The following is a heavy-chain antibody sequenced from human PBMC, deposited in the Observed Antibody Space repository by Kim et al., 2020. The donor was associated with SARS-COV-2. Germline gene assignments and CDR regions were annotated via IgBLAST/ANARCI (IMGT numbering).Heavy chain of an antibody. CDR3: AKDSAHPIMITFGGVQNAFDI. Sequence: GGSLRLSCAASGFTFSSYGMHWVRQAPGKGLEWVAVISYDGSNKYYADSVKGRFTISRDNSKNTLYLQMNSLRAEDTAVYYCAKDSAHPIMITFGGVQNAFDIWGQGTMVTVSS. CDR2: ISYDGSNK. D-gene: IGHD3-16*01. V-gene: IGHV3-30*18. J-gene: IGHJ3*02. CDR1: GFTFSSYG.